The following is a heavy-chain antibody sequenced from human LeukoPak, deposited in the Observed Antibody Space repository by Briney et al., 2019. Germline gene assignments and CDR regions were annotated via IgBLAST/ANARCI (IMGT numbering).Heavy chain of an antibody. D-gene: IGHD2-21*02. CDR1: GFTFSSYA. CDR2: ISGRADST. J-gene: IGHJ6*03. Sequence: PGGSLRLSCAASGFTFSSYAMSWGRQAPGKGLEGVSGISGRADSTYYADSVKGRFTISRDNSKNTLNLQMNSLRAEDTAEYYCAKHDSSYYYYMDVWGKGTTVTVSS. V-gene: IGHV3-23*01. CDR3: AKHDSSYYYYMDV.